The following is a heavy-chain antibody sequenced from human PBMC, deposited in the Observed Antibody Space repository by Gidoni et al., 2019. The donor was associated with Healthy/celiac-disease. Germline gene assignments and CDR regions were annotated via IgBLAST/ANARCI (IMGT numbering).Heavy chain of an antibody. J-gene: IGHJ6*03. CDR2: IIPIFDTP. CDR3: ASGWYKLPDYYYYIDV. D-gene: IGHD2-2*01. Sequence: QVQLVQSGAEVKKPGSSVKVSCKASGGTFSRHACRWVRQAPGQGLEWMGGIIPIFDTPNYAQKFHGRVTITADKSTTTAYMVLSSLSSDDTGVYFCASGWYKLPDYYYYIDVWGKGTTVTVSS. V-gene: IGHV1-69*06. CDR1: GGTFSRHA.